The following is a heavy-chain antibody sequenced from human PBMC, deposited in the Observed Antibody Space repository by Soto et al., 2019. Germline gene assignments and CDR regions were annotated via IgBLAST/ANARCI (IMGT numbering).Heavy chain of an antibody. CDR3: ARAGCDGGTCYTLVGLRYGMDV. CDR2: ISYDGNNK. CDR1: GFTFSNYA. J-gene: IGHJ6*02. D-gene: IGHD2-15*01. Sequence: QVQLVESGGGVVQPGRSLRLSCAASGFTFSNYAMYWVRQAPGKGLEWVAVISYDGNNKYYADSGKGRFTISRDNSKNTRYLQMNSLRAEDTAVYYCARAGCDGGTCYTLVGLRYGMDVWGQGTTVTVSS. V-gene: IGHV3-30-3*01.